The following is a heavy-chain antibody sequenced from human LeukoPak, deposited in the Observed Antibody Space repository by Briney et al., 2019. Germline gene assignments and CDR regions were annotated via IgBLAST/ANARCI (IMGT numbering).Heavy chain of an antibody. V-gene: IGHV3-21*01. J-gene: IGHJ4*02. CDR3: ARDYYGDYVFDY. D-gene: IGHD4-17*01. CDR1: GLTFSSYS. Sequence: GGSLRLSCAASGLTFSSYSMNWVRQAPGKGPEWVSSISSSGSYIYYADSVKGRFTISRDNAKISLDLQMNSLRADDTAVYYCARDYYGDYVFDYWGQGALVTVSS. CDR2: ISSSGSYI.